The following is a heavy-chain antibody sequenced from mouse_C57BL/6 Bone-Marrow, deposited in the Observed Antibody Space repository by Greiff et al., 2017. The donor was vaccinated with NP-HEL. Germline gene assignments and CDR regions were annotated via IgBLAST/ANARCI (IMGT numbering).Heavy chain of an antibody. V-gene: IGHV6-3*01. Sequence: EVQLQQSGGGLVQPGGSMKLSCVASGFTFSNYWMNWVRQSPEKGLEWVAQIRLKSDNYATHYAESVKGRFTISRDDSKSSVYLQMNNLRAEDTGIYYCTKRVLLWFAYWGQGTLVTVSA. J-gene: IGHJ3*01. CDR2: IRLKSDNYAT. CDR3: TKRVLLWFAY. CDR1: GFTFSNYW. D-gene: IGHD2-10*01.